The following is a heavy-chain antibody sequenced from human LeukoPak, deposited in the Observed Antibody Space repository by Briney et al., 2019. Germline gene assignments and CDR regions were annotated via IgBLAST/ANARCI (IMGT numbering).Heavy chain of an antibody. CDR2: IYHSGST. J-gene: IGHJ4*02. D-gene: IGHD4-17*01. V-gene: IGHV4-38-2*02. CDR1: GYSLSSGYY. Sequence: SETLSLTCTVSGYSLSSGYYWGWIRQPPGKGLEWIGSIYHSGSTYYNPSLKSRVTISVDTSKNQFSLKLSSVTAADTAVYYCARVDEPSTVTTGFDYWGQGTLVTVSS. CDR3: ARVDEPSTVTTGFDY.